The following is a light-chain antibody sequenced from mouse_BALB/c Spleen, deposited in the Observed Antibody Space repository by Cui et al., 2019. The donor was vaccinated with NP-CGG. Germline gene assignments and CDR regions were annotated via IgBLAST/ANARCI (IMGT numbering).Light chain of an antibody. CDR1: TGAVITSNY. J-gene: IGLJ1*01. CDR2: GIN. CDR3: ALWYSNHWV. V-gene: IGLV1*01. Sequence: HALLSHESALTTSPGETVTLTCRSSTGAVITSNYANWVQEKPDHLFTGLIGGINNRAPGVPARFSGSLIGDKAALTITGAQTEDEAIYFCALWYSNHWVFGGGTKLTVL.